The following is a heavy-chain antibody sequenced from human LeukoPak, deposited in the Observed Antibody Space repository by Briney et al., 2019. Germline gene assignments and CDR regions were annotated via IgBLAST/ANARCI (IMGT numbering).Heavy chain of an antibody. J-gene: IGHJ5*02. CDR3: ARGAHTPRQEYCSSTSCYTDNWFDP. V-gene: IGHV1-8*01. CDR2: MNPNSGNT. Sequence: ASVKVSCKASGYTFTSYDINWVRQATGQGLEWMGWMNPNSGNTGYAQKFQGRVTMTRNTSISTAYMELSSLRSEDTAVYYCARGAHTPRQEYCSSTSCYTDNWFDPWGQGTLVTVSS. D-gene: IGHD2-2*02. CDR1: GYTFTSYD.